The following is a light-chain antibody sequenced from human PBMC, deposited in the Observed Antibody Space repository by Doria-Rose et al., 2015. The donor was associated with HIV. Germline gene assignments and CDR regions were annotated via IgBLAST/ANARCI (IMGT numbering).Light chain of an antibody. CDR2: GNA. Sequence: QSVLTQPPSASGAPGQRVAISCTGSSSNIGAGFDVKWYQQLPGTVSQLLIHGNANRPSGVPDRFSGSKSGTSASLAISGLRAEDEADYYCQSYDSRLSVYVFGTGTKVTVL. V-gene: IGLV1-40*02. CDR3: QSYDSRLSVYV. J-gene: IGLJ1*01. CDR1: SSNIGAGFD.